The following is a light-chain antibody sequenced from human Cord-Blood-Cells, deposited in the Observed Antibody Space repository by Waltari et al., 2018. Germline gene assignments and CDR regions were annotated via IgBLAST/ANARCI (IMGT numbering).Light chain of an antibody. J-gene: IGKJ2*01. V-gene: IGKV1-39*01. Sequence: DIQMTQSPSSLSASVGDRVTITCRASQSISSYLTWYQQKPGKAHKLLIYAASSWQSGVPSRFSGSGSGTDCTLTISSLQPEDFATYYCQQSYSTPYTFGQGTKLEIK. CDR3: QQSYSTPYT. CDR2: AAS. CDR1: QSISSY.